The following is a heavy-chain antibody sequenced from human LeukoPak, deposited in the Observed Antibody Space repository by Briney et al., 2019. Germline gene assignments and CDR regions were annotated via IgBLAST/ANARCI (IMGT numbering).Heavy chain of an antibody. V-gene: IGHV3-23*01. Sequence: PGGSLRLSCAPCGFTFSGYAMSWVRQAPGKGLEWVSGISADGGDTYYADSVKGRFSISRDNSKNTLYLQMNSLRAEDTAIYDCAKEWGNFVAAVDNGFDIWGQGTMVTVSS. CDR3: AKEWGNFVAAVDNGFDI. CDR2: ISADGGDT. J-gene: IGHJ3*02. CDR1: GFTFSGYA. D-gene: IGHD2-15*01.